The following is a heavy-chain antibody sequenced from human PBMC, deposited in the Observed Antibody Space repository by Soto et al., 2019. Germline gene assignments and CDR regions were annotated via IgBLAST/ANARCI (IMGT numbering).Heavy chain of an antibody. CDR3: AKERRYSFDAFDF. Sequence: QEQLVESGGGVVQAGRSLRLSCAASGFTFNFFGMHWARQAPGKGLEWVAVISYDGSEKYYADSVKGRFTMSRDNSKNMVYLEMSSLRPEDTSVYYCAKERRYSFDAFDFWGHGTMVTVSS. CDR1: GFTFNFFG. V-gene: IGHV3-30*18. J-gene: IGHJ3*01. D-gene: IGHD5-12*01. CDR2: ISYDGSEK.